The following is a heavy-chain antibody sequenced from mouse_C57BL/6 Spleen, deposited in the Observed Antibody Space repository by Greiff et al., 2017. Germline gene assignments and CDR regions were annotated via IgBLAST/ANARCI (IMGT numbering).Heavy chain of an antibody. CDR3: ADDGYYGRFAY. CDR2: INPYNGGT. J-gene: IGHJ3*01. D-gene: IGHD2-3*01. Sequence: VQLQQSGPVLVKPGASVKMSCKASGYTFTDYYMNWVQQSPGKSLEWIGVINPYNGGTNYNQKFKGKATLTVDKSSSTAYMELNSLTSEDSAVYYCADDGYYGRFAYWGQGTLVTVSA. V-gene: IGHV1-19*01. CDR1: GYTFTDYY.